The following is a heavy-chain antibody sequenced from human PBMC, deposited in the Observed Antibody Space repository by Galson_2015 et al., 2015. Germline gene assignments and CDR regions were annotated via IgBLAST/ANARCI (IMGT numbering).Heavy chain of an antibody. V-gene: IGHV3-23*01. CDR3: AKLDIVYAFDI. Sequence: SLRLSCAASGFTFSSYAMSWVRQAPGKGLEWVSDLSGGGGSTYYADSVKGRFTISRDNSKNTLYLQMNSLRVADTAVYYCAKLDIVYAFDIWGQGTKVTVSS. D-gene: IGHD3-16*02. CDR2: LSGGGGST. J-gene: IGHJ3*02. CDR1: GFTFSSYA.